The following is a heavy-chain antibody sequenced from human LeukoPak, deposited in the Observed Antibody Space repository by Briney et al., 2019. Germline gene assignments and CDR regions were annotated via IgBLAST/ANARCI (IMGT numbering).Heavy chain of an antibody. CDR1: GGSISSRNYY. CDR3: ALYDYTSAYFHC. J-gene: IGHJ4*02. D-gene: IGHD3-10*01. V-gene: IGHV4-39*01. CDR2: IYYSGST. Sequence: PSETLSLTCTVSGGSISSRNYYWGWIRQPPGKGLEWIGIIYYSGSTYYTPSLRSRVTISVDTSKNQFSLNVNSVTAADTAVYYCALYDYTSAYFHCWGQETLVSDCS.